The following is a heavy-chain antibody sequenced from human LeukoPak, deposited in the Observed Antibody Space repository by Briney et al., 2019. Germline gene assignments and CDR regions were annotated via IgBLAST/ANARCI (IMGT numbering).Heavy chain of an antibody. V-gene: IGHV3-9*01. CDR1: GFTFDDYA. Sequence: PGGSLRLSCAASGFTFDDYAMHWVRQAPGKGLEWVSGISWNSGSIGYADSVKGRFTISRDNSKNTLYLQMNSLRAEDTAMYYCAKVGLVWFGELTALPYGMDVWGQGTTVTVSS. J-gene: IGHJ6*02. CDR2: ISWNSGSI. D-gene: IGHD3-10*01. CDR3: AKVGLVWFGELTALPYGMDV.